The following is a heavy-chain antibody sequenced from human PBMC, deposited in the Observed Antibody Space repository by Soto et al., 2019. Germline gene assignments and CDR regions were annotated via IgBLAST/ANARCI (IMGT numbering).Heavy chain of an antibody. D-gene: IGHD1-7*01. CDR1: GYTFTGYY. Sequence: ASVKVSCKASGYTFTGYYMHWVRQAPGQGLEWMGWINPNSGGTNYAQKFQGRVTMTRDTSISTAYMELSRLRSEDTAVYYCARVSGITGTTSFDYWGQGTLVTVSS. J-gene: IGHJ4*02. CDR3: ARVSGITGTTSFDY. CDR2: INPNSGGT. V-gene: IGHV1-2*02.